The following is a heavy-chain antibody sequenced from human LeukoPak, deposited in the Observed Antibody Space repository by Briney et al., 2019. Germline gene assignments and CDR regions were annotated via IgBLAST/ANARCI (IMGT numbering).Heavy chain of an antibody. V-gene: IGHV4-34*01. CDR2: INHGGST. CDR1: GGSFSGYY. Sequence: SETLSLTCAVYGGSFSGYYWSWIRQPPGKGLEWIGEINHGGSTNYNPSLKSRVTISVDTSKNQFSLKLSSVTAADTAVYYCARGGYSYGYDDDFDYWGQGTLVTVSS. CDR3: ARGGYSYGYDDDFDY. J-gene: IGHJ4*02. D-gene: IGHD5-18*01.